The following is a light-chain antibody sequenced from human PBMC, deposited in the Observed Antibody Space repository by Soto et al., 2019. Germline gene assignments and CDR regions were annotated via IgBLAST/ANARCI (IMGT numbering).Light chain of an antibody. Sequence: EIVMTQSPATLSVSPGERATLSCRASQSVSSNLAWYQQKPGQAPTLLIYGASARATGIPARFSGSGSGTEFTLTISSLQSEDFAVYYCQQYNYWPPLTFGGGTKVEIK. CDR2: GAS. V-gene: IGKV3-15*01. CDR3: QQYNYWPPLT. CDR1: QSVSSN. J-gene: IGKJ4*01.